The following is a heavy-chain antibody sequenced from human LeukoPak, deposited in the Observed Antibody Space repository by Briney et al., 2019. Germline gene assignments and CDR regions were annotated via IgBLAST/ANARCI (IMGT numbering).Heavy chain of an antibody. CDR2: ISYDGSNK. J-gene: IGHJ5*02. V-gene: IGHV3-30*18. Sequence: GGSLRLSCAASGFIFSSYGMHWVRQAPGKGLEWVAVISYDGSNKYYADSVKGRFTISRDNSKNTLYLQMNSLRAEDTAVYYCAKGAGGPYNWFDPWGQGTLVTVSS. CDR3: AKGAGGPYNWFDP. D-gene: IGHD3-10*01. CDR1: GFIFSSYG.